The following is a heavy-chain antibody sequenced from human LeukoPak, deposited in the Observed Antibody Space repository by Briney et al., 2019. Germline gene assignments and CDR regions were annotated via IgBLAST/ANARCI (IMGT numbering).Heavy chain of an antibody. CDR2: ISYDGSNK. Sequence: GRSLRLSCAASGFTFSSYAMHWVRQAPGKGLEWVAVISYDGSNKYYADSVKGRFTISRDNSKNTLYLQMNSLRAEDTAVYYCARGYSITMVRGVLDYWGQGTLVTVSS. CDR1: GFTFSSYA. D-gene: IGHD3-10*01. CDR3: ARGYSITMVRGVLDY. V-gene: IGHV3-30-3*01. J-gene: IGHJ4*02.